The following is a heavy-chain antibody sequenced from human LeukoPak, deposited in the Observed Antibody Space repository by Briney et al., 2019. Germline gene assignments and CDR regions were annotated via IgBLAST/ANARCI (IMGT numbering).Heavy chain of an antibody. CDR1: GGSISSGDYY. V-gene: IGHV4-30-4*01. Sequence: SETPSLTCTVSGGSISSGDYYWSWIRQPPGKGLEWIGYIYYSGSTYYNPSLKSRVTISVDTSKNQFSLKLSSVTAADTAVYYCARARYCSSTSCHGGYYYGMDVWGQGTTVTVSS. CDR3: ARARYCSSTSCHGGYYYGMDV. CDR2: IYYSGST. D-gene: IGHD2-2*01. J-gene: IGHJ6*02.